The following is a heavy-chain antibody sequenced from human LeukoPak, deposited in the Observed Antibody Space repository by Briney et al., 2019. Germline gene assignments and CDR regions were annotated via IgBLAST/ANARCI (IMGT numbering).Heavy chain of an antibody. J-gene: IGHJ4*02. D-gene: IGHD3-10*01. Sequence: SVKVSCKASGGTFSSYTFTWVRQAPGQGLEWMGRIIQSFGAPNYAQQFQGRVMITTDESTSTVYMALSSLTSQDTAVYYCARELGFGLPAFWGQGTLVTVSS. V-gene: IGHV1-69*05. CDR2: IIQSFGAP. CDR1: GGTFSSYT. CDR3: ARELGFGLPAF.